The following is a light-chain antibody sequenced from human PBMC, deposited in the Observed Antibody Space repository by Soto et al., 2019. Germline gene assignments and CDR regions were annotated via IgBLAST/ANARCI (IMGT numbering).Light chain of an antibody. V-gene: IGKV1-27*01. CDR1: QGISNY. CDR2: AAS. CDR3: QKYNSAPWT. J-gene: IGKJ1*01. Sequence: DIQMTQSPSSLSASVGDRVTSTCRASQGISNYLAWYQQKPGKVPKLLIYAASTLQSGVPSRFSGSGSGTDFTLTISSQQPEDVATYYCQKYNSAPWTFGHGTKVEIK.